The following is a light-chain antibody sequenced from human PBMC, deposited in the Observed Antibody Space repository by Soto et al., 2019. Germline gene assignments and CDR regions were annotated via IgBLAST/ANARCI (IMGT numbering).Light chain of an antibody. CDR1: QSVDSTY. CDR3: QQYGSSPRGIT. J-gene: IGKJ5*01. CDR2: ATS. Sequence: ETVSQQSPGTLSLSPGERATLYSSASQSVDSTYLAWYQQKPDQSPRLLIYATSTRTAGIPDRFSGSGSGTDFTLTISRLEPEEFAGYYGQQYGSSPRGITGGQGTRLELK. V-gene: IGKV3-20*01.